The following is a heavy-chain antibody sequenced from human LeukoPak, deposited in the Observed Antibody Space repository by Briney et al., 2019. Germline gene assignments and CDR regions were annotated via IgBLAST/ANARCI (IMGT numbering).Heavy chain of an antibody. CDR3: ARVAAPYYYYYYMDV. Sequence: QPGGSLRLSCAASRFTFSSYAMSWVRQTPGKGLEWVSAISGGGGTTYYADSVKGRFTISRDNSRKTLYLQMNSLRAEDTAVYYCARVAAPYYYYYYMDVWGKGTTVTVSS. J-gene: IGHJ6*03. D-gene: IGHD6-6*01. CDR2: ISGGGGTT. CDR1: RFTFSSYA. V-gene: IGHV3-23*01.